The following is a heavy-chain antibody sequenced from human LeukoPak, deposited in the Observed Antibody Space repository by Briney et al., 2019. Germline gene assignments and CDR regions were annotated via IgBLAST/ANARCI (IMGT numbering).Heavy chain of an antibody. CDR2: TYHRGSP. CDR3: PRLVCTSANCNPPPHLNY. Sequence: SETLSLTCTVSGGAISSGDYFWSWIRQPPGKALEWIAYTYHRGSPFYKSSLKSRVTTSVDTSKNQFSLKLSSMTAADTAVYYCPRLVCTSANCNPPPHLNYWAKEILVTVPS. V-gene: IGHV4-30-4*01. D-gene: IGHD2-2*01. J-gene: IGHJ4*02. CDR1: GGAISSGDYF.